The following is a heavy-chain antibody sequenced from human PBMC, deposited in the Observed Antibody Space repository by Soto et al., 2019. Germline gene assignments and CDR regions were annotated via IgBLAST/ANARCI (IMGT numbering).Heavy chain of an antibody. Sequence: QLQLQESGPGLVKPSETLSLTCTVSGVSISGTSYYWGWIRQTPAKGLEWIGTIYYSGETFYNPSLKSRVTISIDTSKNHFSLNLPSVTAADTAIYYCAREGSFWGQGALVTVSS. CDR1: GVSISGTSYY. CDR2: IYYSGET. CDR3: AREGSF. V-gene: IGHV4-39*02. D-gene: IGHD3-16*02. J-gene: IGHJ1*01.